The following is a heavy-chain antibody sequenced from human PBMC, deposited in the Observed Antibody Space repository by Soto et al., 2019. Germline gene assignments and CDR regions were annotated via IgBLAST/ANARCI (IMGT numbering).Heavy chain of an antibody. Sequence: GGSLRLSCAASGFTFSSYGMHWVRQAPGKGLEWVAVIWYDGSNKYYADSVKGRFTISRDNSKNTLYLQMNSLRAEDTAVYYCARDHGDSPYYYYYGMDVWGQGTTVTVSS. J-gene: IGHJ6*02. D-gene: IGHD4-17*01. V-gene: IGHV3-33*01. CDR3: ARDHGDSPYYYYYGMDV. CDR1: GFTFSSYG. CDR2: IWYDGSNK.